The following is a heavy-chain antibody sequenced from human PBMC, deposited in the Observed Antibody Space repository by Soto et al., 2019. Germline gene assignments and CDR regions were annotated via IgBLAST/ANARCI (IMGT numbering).Heavy chain of an antibody. CDR1: GYTFTSYC. CDR3: ARGRYGDY. J-gene: IGHJ4*02. V-gene: IGHV1-18*01. CDR2: ISAHNGNT. Sequence: QVHLVQSGAEVKKPGASVKVSCKASGYTFTSYCITWVRQAPGQGLEWMGWISAHNGNTDYAQKLQGRVMVTRDTSTSTAYMELRSLSSDDTAVYYCARGRYGDYWGQGAMVNVSS. D-gene: IGHD1-1*01.